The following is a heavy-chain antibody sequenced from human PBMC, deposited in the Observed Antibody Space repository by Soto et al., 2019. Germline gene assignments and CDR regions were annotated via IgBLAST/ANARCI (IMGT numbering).Heavy chain of an antibody. V-gene: IGHV3-23*01. J-gene: IGHJ4*02. CDR2: ISGSGGST. CDR1: GFTFSSYA. CDR3: AKDTGRGVRGVVIGPSDY. Sequence: EVQLLESGGGLVQPGGSLRLSCAASGFTFSSYAMSWVRQAPGKGLEWVSAISGSGGSTYYADSVKGRFTISRDNSKNTLYLQMNSLRAEDTAVYYCAKDTGRGVRGVVIGPSDYWGQGTLVTVSS. D-gene: IGHD3-3*01.